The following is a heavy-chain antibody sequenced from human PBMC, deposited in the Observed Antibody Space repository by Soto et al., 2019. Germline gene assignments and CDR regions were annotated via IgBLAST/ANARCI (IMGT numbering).Heavy chain of an antibody. CDR1: GGSIGSSAFS. J-gene: IGHJ5*02. V-gene: IGHV4-39*01. CDR2: IYYSGTT. Sequence: SETLSLTWTVLGGSIGSSAFSWGWIRQPPGKKLEWIGGIYYSGTTYYNPSLKSRVTISVDTSNNQFSLRLNSVTAADTAVYYCARQGVVGATGWFAPWGQGTLVTSPQ. CDR3: ARQGVVGATGWFAP. D-gene: IGHD1-26*01.